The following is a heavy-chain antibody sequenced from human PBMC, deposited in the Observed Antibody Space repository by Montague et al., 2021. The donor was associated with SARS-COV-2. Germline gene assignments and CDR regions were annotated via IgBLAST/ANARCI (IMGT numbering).Heavy chain of an antibody. CDR3: ARSSRYNCDSSYDGMGV. J-gene: IGHJ6*02. V-gene: IGHV4-39*01. CDR2: IYYSGST. D-gene: IGHD1-1*01. CDR1: GGSISSSDYD. Sequence: SETLSLTCTVSGGSISSSDYDWGWIRQPPGKGLVWIGTIYYSGSTYYTPSLKSRVTISVDTTNNQFSLKLTSLTAAATAIYYCARSSRYNCDSSYDGMGVWGQGTTVTVSS.